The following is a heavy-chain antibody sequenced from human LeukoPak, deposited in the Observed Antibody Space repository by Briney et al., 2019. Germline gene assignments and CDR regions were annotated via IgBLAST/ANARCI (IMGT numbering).Heavy chain of an antibody. D-gene: IGHD3-22*01. CDR1: GYTLTELS. CDR2: FDPEDGET. CDR3: ATGRSGYWEPNDGYYGMDV. J-gene: IGHJ6*02. V-gene: IGHV1-24*01. Sequence: ASVKVSCKVSGYTLTELSMHWVRQAPGKGLEWMGGFDPEDGETIYAQKFQGRVTMTEDTSTDTAYMELSSLRSEDTAMYYCATGRSGYWEPNDGYYGMDVWGQGTTVTASS.